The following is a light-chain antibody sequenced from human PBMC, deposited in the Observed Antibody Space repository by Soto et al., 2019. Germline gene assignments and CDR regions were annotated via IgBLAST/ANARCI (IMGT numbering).Light chain of an antibody. CDR2: KAS. V-gene: IGKV1-5*03. CDR1: QTISSW. J-gene: IGKJ1*01. CDR3: QHYNSYLEA. Sequence: DIQMTQSPSTLSGSVGDRVTITCRASQTISSWLAWYQQKPGKAPKLLIYKASTLKSGVPSRFSGSGSGTELTLTISSLQPDDFETYYCQHYNSYLEAFGQGTKVDIK.